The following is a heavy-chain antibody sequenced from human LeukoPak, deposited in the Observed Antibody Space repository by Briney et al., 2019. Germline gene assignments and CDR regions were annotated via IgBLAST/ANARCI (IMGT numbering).Heavy chain of an antibody. CDR1: GYTFTSYG. J-gene: IGHJ3*02. CDR3: ARDGDSSGYRNAFDI. V-gene: IGHV1-18*01. Sequence: EASVKVSCKASGYTFTSYGISWVRQAPGQGLEWMGWISAYNGNTNYAQKLRGRVTMTTDTSTSTAYMELRSLRSDDTAVYYCARDGDSSGYRNAFDIWGQGTMVTVSS. D-gene: IGHD3-22*01. CDR2: ISAYNGNT.